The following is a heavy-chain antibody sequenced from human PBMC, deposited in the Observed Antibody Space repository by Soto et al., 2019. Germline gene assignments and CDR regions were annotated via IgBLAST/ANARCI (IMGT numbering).Heavy chain of an antibody. CDR3: AKGRYFDSSGGCANY. V-gene: IGHV3-23*01. J-gene: IGHJ4*02. CDR2: ISGSGHAT. D-gene: IGHD3-22*01. CDR1: GFIFDSYA. Sequence: EVKLLESGGGSVPPGASARLSCITSGFIFDSYAMSWVRQSPGRGLEWVPAISGSGHATYYTQSVRGRVTISRDKSKKTVFLQMTSLRDEDTAIYYCAKGRYFDSSGGCANYWGLGTLVTVSS.